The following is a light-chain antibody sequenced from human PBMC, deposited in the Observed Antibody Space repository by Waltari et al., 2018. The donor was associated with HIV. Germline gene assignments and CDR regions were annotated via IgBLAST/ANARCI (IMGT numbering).Light chain of an antibody. V-gene: IGLV1-47*01. CDR3: AAWDDSLSGPV. CDR1: NFNIGSNY. J-gene: IGLJ2*01. CDR2: RND. Sequence: QSVLIQPPSPSGTPGQSVTISCSGSNFNIGSNYVYWYQQLPGTAPKLLIYRNDQRPSGVPDRFSGSKSGTSASLAISGLRSEDEADYYCAAWDDSLSGPVFGGGTKVTVL.